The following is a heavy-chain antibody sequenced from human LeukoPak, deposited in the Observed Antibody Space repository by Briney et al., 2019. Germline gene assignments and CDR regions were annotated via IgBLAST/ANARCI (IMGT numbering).Heavy chain of an antibody. V-gene: IGHV1-2*02. Sequence: GASVKVSCKASGYTFTSYGMSWVRQAPGQGLEWMGWINPNSGATNYAQKFQGRITMARDTSISTAYMELSRLRSDDTAVYYCARGIWYGSGSPPFDYWGQGNLVTVSS. CDR1: GYTFTSYG. CDR2: INPNSGAT. J-gene: IGHJ4*02. CDR3: ARGIWYGSGSPPFDY. D-gene: IGHD3-10*01.